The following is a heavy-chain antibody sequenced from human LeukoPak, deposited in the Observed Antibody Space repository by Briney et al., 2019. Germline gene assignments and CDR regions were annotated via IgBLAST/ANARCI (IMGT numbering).Heavy chain of an antibody. D-gene: IGHD6-13*01. J-gene: IGHJ5*02. CDR1: GGSIRSSSYN. CDR3: ARDRSIAGAVWWFDP. V-gene: IGHV4-39*07. CDR2: IHYTGTT. Sequence: PSETLSLTCTVSGGSIRSSSYNWGWIRQPPGKGLEWIGSIHYTGTTFYNPSLKSRVTISVDTSKNQFSLKLSSVTAADTAMYYCARDRSIAGAVWWFDPWGQGTLVTVSS.